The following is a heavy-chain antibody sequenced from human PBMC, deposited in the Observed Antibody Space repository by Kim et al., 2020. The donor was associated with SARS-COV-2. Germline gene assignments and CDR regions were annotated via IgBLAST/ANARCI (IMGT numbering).Heavy chain of an antibody. CDR1: GFTFSSYA. V-gene: IGHV3-30*04. J-gene: IGHJ6*02. CDR3: ARERLVGYCSGGSCSTYYYYYGMDV. CDR2: ISYDGSNK. Sequence: GGSLRLSCAASGFTFSSYAMHWVRQAPGKGLEWVAVISYDGSNKYYVDSVKGRFTISRDNSKNTLYLQMNSLRAEDTAVYYCARERLVGYCSGGSCSTYYYYYGMDVWGQGTTVTVSS. D-gene: IGHD2-15*01.